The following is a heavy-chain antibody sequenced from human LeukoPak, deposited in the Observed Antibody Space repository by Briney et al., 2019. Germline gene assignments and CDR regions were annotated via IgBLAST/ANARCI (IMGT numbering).Heavy chain of an antibody. Sequence: GGSLRLSCAASGFTFSSYSMNWVRQAPGKGLEWVSSISSSSSYIYYADSVKGRFTISRDNAKNSLYLQMNSLRAEDTAVYYCARDRSSSWPATYYYYMDVWGKGTTVTVSS. J-gene: IGHJ6*03. CDR2: ISSSSSYI. CDR3: ARDRSSSWPATYYYYMDV. D-gene: IGHD6-13*01. CDR1: GFTFSSYS. V-gene: IGHV3-21*01.